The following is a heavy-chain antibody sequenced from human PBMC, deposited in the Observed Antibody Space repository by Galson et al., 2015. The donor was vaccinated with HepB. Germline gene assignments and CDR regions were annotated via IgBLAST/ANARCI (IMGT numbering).Heavy chain of an antibody. CDR2: TNTYNGKT. Sequence: SVKVSCKASGYTFTTYGITWMRQAPGQGLEWMGWTNTYNGKTNYEQNFQGRVTMTTETSTSTAYMELRSLRFDDTAVYYSARAGVAAPGTGFYWGQGTLVTVSS. CDR1: GYTFTTYG. CDR3: ARAGVAAPGTGFY. D-gene: IGHD6-13*01. J-gene: IGHJ1*01. V-gene: IGHV1-18*04.